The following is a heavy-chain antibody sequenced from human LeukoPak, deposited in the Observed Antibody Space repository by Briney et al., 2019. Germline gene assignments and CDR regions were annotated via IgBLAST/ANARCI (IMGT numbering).Heavy chain of an antibody. Sequence: GGSLRLSCAASGFTVSRNYMSWVRQAPGKGLEWVSVIYSGGSTYYADSVKGRFTTSRDNSKNTLYLQMNSLRAEDTAVYYCARSSVKGPVPLDYWGQGTLVTVSS. CDR3: ARSSVKGPVPLDY. V-gene: IGHV3-53*01. D-gene: IGHD1-1*01. J-gene: IGHJ4*02. CDR2: IYSGGST. CDR1: GFTVSRNY.